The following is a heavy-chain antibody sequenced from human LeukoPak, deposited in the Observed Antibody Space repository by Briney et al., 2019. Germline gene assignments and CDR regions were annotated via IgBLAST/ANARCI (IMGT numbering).Heavy chain of an antibody. V-gene: IGHV4-59*01. D-gene: IGHD4-23*01. Sequence: SETLSLTCTVSGGSISNFYWSWIRQPPGKGLEWIGYISYSGSTNYNPSLKSRVTISVDTSNNQFSLKLSSVTAADTAVYYCARAPFYGTNSRGAFDIWGQGTMVTVSS. J-gene: IGHJ3*02. CDR2: ISYSGST. CDR3: ARAPFYGTNSRGAFDI. CDR1: GGSISNFY.